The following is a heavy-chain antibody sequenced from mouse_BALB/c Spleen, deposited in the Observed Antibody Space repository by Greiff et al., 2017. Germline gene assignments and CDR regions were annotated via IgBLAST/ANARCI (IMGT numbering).Heavy chain of an antibody. CDR1: GFTFSSFG. J-gene: IGHJ2*01. V-gene: IGHV5-17*02. Sequence: EVQLVESGGGLVQPGGSRKLSCASSGFTFSSFGMHWVRQAPEKGLEWVAYISSGSSTIYYAGTVKGLFTISRDNPKNTLFLQMTSLRSEDTAMYYCARGDYEFDCWGQGTTLTVSS. CDR2: ISSGSSTI. CDR3: ARGDYEFDC. D-gene: IGHD1-1*01.